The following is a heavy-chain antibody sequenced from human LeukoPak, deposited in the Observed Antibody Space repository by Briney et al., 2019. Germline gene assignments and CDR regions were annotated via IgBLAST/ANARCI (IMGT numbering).Heavy chain of an antibody. J-gene: IGHJ4*02. Sequence: SETLSFTCAVYGGSFSGYYWSWIRQPPGKGLKWIGDINDSGSTYYNPSLKSRATISVDTTKNQFSLKLSSVTAADTAVYYCARGGYGDYGLGYSGQGTLVTVSS. D-gene: IGHD4-17*01. CDR3: ARGGYGDYGLGY. CDR1: GGSFSGYY. V-gene: IGHV4-34*01. CDR2: INDSGST.